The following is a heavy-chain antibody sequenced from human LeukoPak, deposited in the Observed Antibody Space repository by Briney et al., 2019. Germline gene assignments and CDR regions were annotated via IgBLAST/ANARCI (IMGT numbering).Heavy chain of an antibody. J-gene: IGHJ4*02. CDR2: IYYSGST. CDR1: GGSISSSSYY. Sequence: SETLSLTCTVSGGSISSSSYYWGWIRQPPGKGLEWIGSIYYSGSTYYNPSLKSRVTISVDTSKNQFSLKLSSVTAADTAVYYCAREGVQQLAPDYWGQGTLVTVSS. V-gene: IGHV4-39*02. D-gene: IGHD6-13*01. CDR3: AREGVQQLAPDY.